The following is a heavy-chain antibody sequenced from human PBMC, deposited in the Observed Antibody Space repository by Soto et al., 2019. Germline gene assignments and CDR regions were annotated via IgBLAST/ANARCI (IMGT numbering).Heavy chain of an antibody. V-gene: IGHV1-69*02. CDR2: VNPIVSMS. D-gene: IGHD3-10*01. J-gene: IGHJ4*02. Sequence: QVQLVQSGAEVKRPGSSVKVSCKASGDTFNFYSINWVRQAPGLGLEWMGRVNPIVSMSNYAQKVQGRVTMTAEKPTSTAYMEISSLRSEDTAIYYCASSYGSGYRAFDYWGQGALVTVSS. CDR3: ASSYGSGYRAFDY. CDR1: GDTFNFYS.